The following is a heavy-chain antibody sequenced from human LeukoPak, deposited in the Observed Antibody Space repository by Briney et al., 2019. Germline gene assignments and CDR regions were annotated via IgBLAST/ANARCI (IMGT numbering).Heavy chain of an antibody. CDR2: IYYSGST. V-gene: IGHV4-59*01. Sequence: SETPSLTCTLSGGSISSYDWSWIRQPPGKGLEWIGYIYYSGSTNYNPSLKSRVTISVDTSKNQFSLKLSSVTAADTAVYYCARARENTMIVGFDPWGQGTLVTVSS. D-gene: IGHD3-22*01. J-gene: IGHJ5*02. CDR3: ARARENTMIVGFDP. CDR1: GGSISSYD.